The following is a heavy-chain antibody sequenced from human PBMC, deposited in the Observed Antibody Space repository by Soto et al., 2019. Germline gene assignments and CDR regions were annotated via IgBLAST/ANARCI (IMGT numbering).Heavy chain of an antibody. J-gene: IGHJ6*02. CDR2: ISSNGGST. V-gene: IGHV3-64D*06. CDR3: VLYSGYDSRSGYYYGMDV. D-gene: IGHD5-12*01. Sequence: PGGSLRLSCSASGFTFSSYAMHWVRQAPGKGLEYVSAISSNGGSTYYADSVKGRFTISRDNSKNTLYLQMSSLRAEDTAVYYCVLYSGYDSRSGYYYGMDVWGQGTTVTVSS. CDR1: GFTFSSYA.